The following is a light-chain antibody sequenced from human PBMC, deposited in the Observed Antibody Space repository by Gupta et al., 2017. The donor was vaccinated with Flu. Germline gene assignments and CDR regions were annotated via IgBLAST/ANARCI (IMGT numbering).Light chain of an antibody. CDR1: QSIRRT. V-gene: IGKV3-15*01. J-gene: IGKJ1*01. Sequence: PAILAGSTRETATHFSISSQSIRRTLAWYQQKPGRAPGLLIYHASISAMGVLVRFSGSGSGTEFTLTIIRRQSEDFAIYFCQQQNNRPGSFGQGTKVEVK. CDR2: HAS. CDR3: QQQNNRPGS.